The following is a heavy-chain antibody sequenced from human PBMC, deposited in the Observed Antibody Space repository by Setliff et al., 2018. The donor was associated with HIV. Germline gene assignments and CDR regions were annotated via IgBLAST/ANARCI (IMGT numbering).Heavy chain of an antibody. J-gene: IGHJ6*03. Sequence: SETLSLTCTVPGGSISSGSYYWSWIRQPAGKGLEWIGYIYTSGSTNYNPSLKSRVTISVDTSKNQFSLKLSSVTAADTAVYYCARGRSDCSSTSCQYYYYYMDVWGQGTTVTVSS. D-gene: IGHD2-2*01. V-gene: IGHV4-61*09. CDR1: GGSISSGSYY. CDR2: IYTSGST. CDR3: ARGRSDCSSTSCQYYYYYMDV.